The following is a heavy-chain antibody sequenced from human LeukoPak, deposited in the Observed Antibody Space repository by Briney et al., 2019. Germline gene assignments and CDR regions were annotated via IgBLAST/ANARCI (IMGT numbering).Heavy chain of an antibody. Sequence: PGGSLRPSCAAFGFTFDDYGMTWVRQAPGRGLECVSVISGAGDRSYYAETVRGRFTVSRDNSKNTLYLQMNSLRAEDTAVYYCAKGHSAYGTGFDFWGQGTLVTVSS. J-gene: IGHJ4*02. CDR1: GFTFDDYG. V-gene: IGHV3-23*01. CDR2: ISGAGDRS. CDR3: AKGHSAYGTGFDF. D-gene: IGHD5-12*01.